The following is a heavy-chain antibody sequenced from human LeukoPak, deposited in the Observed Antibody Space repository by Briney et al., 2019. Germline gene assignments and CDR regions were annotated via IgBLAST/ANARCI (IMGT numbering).Heavy chain of an antibody. CDR2: IYPSGST. D-gene: IGHD5-12*01. V-gene: IGHV4-4*07. Sequence: PSGTLSLTCTVSGGSISNYCWTWIRQPAGKGLEWIGRIYPSGSTYYNPSLKSRVTISIDKSKNQFSVSLTSVTAADTAVYYCARDRSGYSEYYFDYWGQGSLVTVSS. J-gene: IGHJ4*02. CDR1: GGSISNYC. CDR3: ARDRSGYSEYYFDY.